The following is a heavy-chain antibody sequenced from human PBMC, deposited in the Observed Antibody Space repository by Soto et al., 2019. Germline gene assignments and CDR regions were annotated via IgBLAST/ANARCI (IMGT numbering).Heavy chain of an antibody. CDR3: ARCASCYSSGDDAFDI. CDR2: INSDGSST. Sequence: GGSLRLSCAASGFTFISYWMHWVRQAPGKGLVWVSRINSDGSSTSYADSVKGRFTISRDNAKNPLYLQMNSLRAEDTAVYYCARCASCYSSGDDAFDIWGQGTMVTVSS. CDR1: GFTFISYW. D-gene: IGHD2-2*01. J-gene: IGHJ3*02. V-gene: IGHV3-74*01.